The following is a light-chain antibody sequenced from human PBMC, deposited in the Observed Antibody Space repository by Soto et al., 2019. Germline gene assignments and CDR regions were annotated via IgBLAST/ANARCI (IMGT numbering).Light chain of an antibody. CDR3: QQYNSYSQTWT. CDR2: DVS. J-gene: IGKJ1*01. Sequence: DIHMTQSPSTLSASVGDRVTITCRASQSISRWVAWYQQKPGKAPKVLIYDVSTLESGVPSRFSGSGSGTEFTLTISSLQPDDFATYYCQQYNSYSQTWTFGQGTKVDIK. V-gene: IGKV1-5*01. CDR1: QSISRW.